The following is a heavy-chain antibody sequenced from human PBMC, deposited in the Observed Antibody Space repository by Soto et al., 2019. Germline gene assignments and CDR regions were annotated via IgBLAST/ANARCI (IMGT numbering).Heavy chain of an antibody. Sequence: HPGGSLRLSCAASGFTFSNYAISWVRQAPGKGLEWVSSTSGSGGSTYYADSVKGRFTISRDNAKNSLYLQMNSLRAEDTAVYYCARDYCSSTSCYTPSNFDYWGQGTLVTVSS. CDR1: GFTFSNYA. CDR2: TSGSGGST. D-gene: IGHD2-2*02. CDR3: ARDYCSSTSCYTPSNFDY. J-gene: IGHJ4*02. V-gene: IGHV3-23*01.